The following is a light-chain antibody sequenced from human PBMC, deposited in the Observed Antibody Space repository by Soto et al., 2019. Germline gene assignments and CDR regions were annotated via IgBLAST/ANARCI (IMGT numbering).Light chain of an antibody. CDR1: SSNIGDNP. CDR3: AAWDDSLNAL. CDR2: IND. J-gene: IGLJ1*01. Sequence: QSVLTQPPSASGTPGQGLIISCSGSSSNIGDNPVNWYQQLPGAAPKLLIYINDQRPSGVPDRFSGSKSGTSASLAISGLQPEDEADYYCAAWDDSLNALFGTGTKLTVL. V-gene: IGLV1-44*01.